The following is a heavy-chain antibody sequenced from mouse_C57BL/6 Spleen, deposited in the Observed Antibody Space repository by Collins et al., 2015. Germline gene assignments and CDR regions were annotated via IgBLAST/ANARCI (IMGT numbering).Heavy chain of an antibody. Sequence: EVQLQQSGPVLVKPGASVKMSCKASGYTFTDYYMNWVKQSHGKSLEWIGVINPYNGGTSYNQKFKGKATLTVDKSSSTAYMELNSLTSEDSAVYYCARGAQATPLDYWGQGTTLTVSS. D-gene: IGHD3-2*02. CDR1: GYTFTDYY. J-gene: IGHJ2*01. V-gene: IGHV1-19*01. CDR3: ARGAQATPLDY. CDR2: INPYNGGT.